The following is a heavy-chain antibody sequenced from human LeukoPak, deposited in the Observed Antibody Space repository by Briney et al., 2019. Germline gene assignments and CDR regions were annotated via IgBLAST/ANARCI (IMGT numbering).Heavy chain of an antibody. V-gene: IGHV1-18*01. CDR3: ARDGKPYYNILTGYEDYYYGMDV. CDR2: ISAYNGDT. J-gene: IGHJ6*02. Sequence: ASVKVSCKASGYTFTSYGISWVRQAPGQGLEWMGWISAYNGDTNYAQKLQGRVTMTTDTSASTAYMELRSLRSDDTAVYYCARDGKPYYNILTGYEDYYYGMDVWGQGTTVTVSS. CDR1: GYTFTSYG. D-gene: IGHD3-9*01.